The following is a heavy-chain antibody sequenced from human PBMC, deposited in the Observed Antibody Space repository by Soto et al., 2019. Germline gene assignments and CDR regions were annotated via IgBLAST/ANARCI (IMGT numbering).Heavy chain of an antibody. D-gene: IGHD6-19*01. Sequence: EAQLLESGGGLVQPGGSLRLSCAASGFTFSIYAMSWVRQAPGKGLEWVSAISGSGDYTYYADSVKGRFAISRDNSKNTLYLQMNSLRAEDTAVYYCAKVLKAVAGTYDYWGQGTLVTVSS. CDR3: AKVLKAVAGTYDY. CDR2: ISGSGDYT. J-gene: IGHJ4*02. V-gene: IGHV3-23*01. CDR1: GFTFSIYA.